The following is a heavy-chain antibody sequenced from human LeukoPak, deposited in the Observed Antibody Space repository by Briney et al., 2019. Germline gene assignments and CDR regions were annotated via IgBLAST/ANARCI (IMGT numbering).Heavy chain of an antibody. D-gene: IGHD6-13*01. Sequence: GGSLRLSCAASGFTFSSYSMNWVRQAPGKGLEWVSSISSSSSYIYYADSVKGRFTISRDNAKNSLYLQMNSLRAEDTAVYYCARSPIAAAGTLNWFDPWGQGTLVTVSS. J-gene: IGHJ5*02. V-gene: IGHV3-21*01. CDR3: ARSPIAAAGTLNWFDP. CDR1: GFTFSSYS. CDR2: ISSSSSYI.